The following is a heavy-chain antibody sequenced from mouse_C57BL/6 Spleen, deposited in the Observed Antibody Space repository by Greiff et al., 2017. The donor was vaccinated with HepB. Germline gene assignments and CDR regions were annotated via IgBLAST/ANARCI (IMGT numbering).Heavy chain of an antibody. J-gene: IGHJ4*01. CDR2: IYPGGGYT. CDR1: GYTFTNYW. CDR3: ARSPATVVALYAMDY. V-gene: IGHV1-63*01. D-gene: IGHD1-1*01. Sequence: QVQLQQSGAELVRPGTSVKMSCKASGYTFTNYWIGWAKQRPGHGLEWIGDIYPGGGYTNYNEKFKGKATLTADKSSSTAYMQFSSLTSEDSAIYYCARSPATVVALYAMDYWGQGTSVTVSS.